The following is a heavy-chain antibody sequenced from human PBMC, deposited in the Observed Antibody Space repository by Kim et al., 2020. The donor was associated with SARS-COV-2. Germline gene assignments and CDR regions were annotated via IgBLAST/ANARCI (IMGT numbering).Heavy chain of an antibody. D-gene: IGHD6-19*01. J-gene: IGHJ3*02. CDR1: GFTFGDYA. Sequence: GGSLRLSCTASGFTFGDYAMSWFRQAPGKGLEWVGFIRSKAYGGTTEYAASVKGRFTISRDDSKSIAYLQMNSLKTEDTAVYYCTRVQLFSSGWYAPPLTDDAFDIWGQGTMVTVSS. V-gene: IGHV3-49*03. CDR3: TRVQLFSSGWYAPPLTDDAFDI. CDR2: IRSKAYGGTT.